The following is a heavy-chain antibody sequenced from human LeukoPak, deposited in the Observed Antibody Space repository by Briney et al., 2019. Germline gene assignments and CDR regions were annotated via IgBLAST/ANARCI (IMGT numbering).Heavy chain of an antibody. D-gene: IGHD2-21*01. J-gene: IGHJ4*02. CDR1: GSPFSTYA. CDR2: IVGNGGGI. Sequence: GGSLGLPFEASGSPFSTYAWTWFGRPQGKGLDWVSVIVGNGGGIDYADSVKGRFTISRDNSKNTLYLQMNSLRAEDTAVYYCAKDRIPDGYYSIDFWGQGILVTVSS. V-gene: IGHV3-23*01. CDR3: AKDRIPDGYYSIDF.